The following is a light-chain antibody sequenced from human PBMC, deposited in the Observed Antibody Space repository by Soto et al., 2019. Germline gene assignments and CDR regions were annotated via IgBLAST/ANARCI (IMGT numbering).Light chain of an antibody. CDR3: QQADSLPYT. CDR1: QGIRYW. CDR2: SAS. V-gene: IGKV1-12*01. J-gene: IGKJ2*01. Sequence: DIQMTQSPSSLSASVGDRVTITCRTSQGIRYWLAWYQQKPGKAPKLLIYSASNLQSGVPSRFSGSRSGTDFTHTINSLQPEDFATYYCQQADSLPYTFGQGTRLEI.